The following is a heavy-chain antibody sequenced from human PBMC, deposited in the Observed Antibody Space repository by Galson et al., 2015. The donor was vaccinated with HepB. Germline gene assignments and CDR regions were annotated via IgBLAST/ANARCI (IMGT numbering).Heavy chain of an antibody. CDR3: ARDPLLWFGESPHVYYYGMDV. V-gene: IGHV3-48*02. CDR2: ISSSSSTI. Sequence: SLRLSCAASGFTFSSYSMNWVRQAPGKGLEWVSYISSSSSTIYYADSVKGRFTISRDNAKNSLYLQMNSLRDEDTAVYYCARDPLLWFGESPHVYYYGMDVWGQGTTVTVSS. J-gene: IGHJ6*02. D-gene: IGHD3-10*01. CDR1: GFTFSSYS.